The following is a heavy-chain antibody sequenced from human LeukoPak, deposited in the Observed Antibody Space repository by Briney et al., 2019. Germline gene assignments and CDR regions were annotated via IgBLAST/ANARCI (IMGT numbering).Heavy chain of an antibody. CDR3: ARDPIHRDDYIAE. CDR1: GPSIGSFY. J-gene: IGHJ4*02. Sequence: SETLSLTCSVSGPSIGSFYWSWIRQPPGRGLEWVGSINYSGTTNYSPSLKSRVTMSIDTSKNQVSLKLNSVTAADTAVYYCARDPIHRDDYIAEWGQGVLVSVSS. D-gene: IGHD5-24*01. CDR2: INYSGTT. V-gene: IGHV4-59*01.